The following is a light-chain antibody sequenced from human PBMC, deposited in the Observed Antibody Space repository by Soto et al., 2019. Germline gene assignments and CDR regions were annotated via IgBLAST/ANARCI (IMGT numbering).Light chain of an antibody. CDR3: QQYNSYSLT. Sequence: DIQMTQSPSTLSASVGDRVTITCRASQSISSWLAWYQQKPGKAPNLLIYKASSLESGVPSRFSGRGSGTEFTLTISSLQPDDFATYYGQQYNSYSLTFGPGTKVEIK. V-gene: IGKV1-5*03. CDR1: QSISSW. J-gene: IGKJ1*01. CDR2: KAS.